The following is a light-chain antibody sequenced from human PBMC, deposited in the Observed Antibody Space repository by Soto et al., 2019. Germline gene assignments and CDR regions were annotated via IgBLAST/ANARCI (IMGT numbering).Light chain of an antibody. V-gene: IGKV3-20*01. CDR1: QSVTSSH. CDR3: LLYCRPDRYT. Sequence: EIVLTQTPGTLSLSPGERATLSCRASQSVTSSHLHWYQQKPGQAPRLLIYGASTRATGIPDRFSGSGTDTDFSLAIRRLDPEDFAMYYGLLYCRPDRYTFGLGTKVHIK. J-gene: IGKJ2*01. CDR2: GAS.